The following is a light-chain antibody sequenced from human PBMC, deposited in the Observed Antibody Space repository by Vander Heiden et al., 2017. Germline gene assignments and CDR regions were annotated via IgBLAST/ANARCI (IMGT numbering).Light chain of an antibody. CDR2: KDS. Sequence: SYELTQPPSVSVSPGQTARITCTGDALPKQYAYWYQQKPGQAPLLVIYKDSERPAGIPERFSGSSSGTTGTLTISGVQAEDEADYYCQSADSSGTYHVVFGGGTKLTVL. CDR3: QSADSSGTYHVV. CDR1: ALPKQY. V-gene: IGLV3-25*03. J-gene: IGLJ2*01.